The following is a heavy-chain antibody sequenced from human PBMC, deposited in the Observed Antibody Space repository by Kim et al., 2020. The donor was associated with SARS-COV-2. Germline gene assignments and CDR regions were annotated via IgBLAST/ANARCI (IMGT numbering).Heavy chain of an antibody. CDR1: GFTLGSYW. V-gene: IGHV3-7*01. D-gene: IGHD2-21*02. Sequence: GGSLRLSCAASGFTLGSYWMTWVRQAPRKGLEWVASMKQDGSEIYYVDSVKGRFTISRDNAKDSLFLQMNSLRVEDTAVYCCARDGEYCGGDCYSYWYFDLWGRGTLVTVSS. J-gene: IGHJ2*01. CDR3: ARDGEYCGGDCYSYWYFDL. CDR2: MKQDGSEI.